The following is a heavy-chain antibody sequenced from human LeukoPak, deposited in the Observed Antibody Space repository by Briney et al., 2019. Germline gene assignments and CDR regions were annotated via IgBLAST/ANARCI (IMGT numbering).Heavy chain of an antibody. D-gene: IGHD6-6*01. Sequence: SETLSLTCAVYGGSFSGYYWSWIRQPPGKGLEWIGEITHSGSTNYNPSLKSRVTISVDTSKNQFSLKLSSVTAADTAVYYCARRSIAATFDYWGQGTLVTVSS. V-gene: IGHV4-34*01. J-gene: IGHJ4*02. CDR2: ITHSGST. CDR1: GGSFSGYY. CDR3: ARRSIAATFDY.